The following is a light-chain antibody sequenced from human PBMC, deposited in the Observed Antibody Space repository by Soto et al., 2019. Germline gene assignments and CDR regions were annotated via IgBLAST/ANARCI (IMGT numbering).Light chain of an antibody. V-gene: IGLV2-11*01. CDR2: DVS. CDR3: CSYAGSYTYVV. Sequence: QSALTRPRSVSGSPGQSVTISCTGTSSDVAAYNYVSWYQQHPGKAPKLLICDVSRRPSGVPDRFSGSKSGNTASLTISGLQAEDEADYYCCSYAGSYTYVVFGGGTKVTVL. J-gene: IGLJ2*01. CDR1: SSDVAAYNY.